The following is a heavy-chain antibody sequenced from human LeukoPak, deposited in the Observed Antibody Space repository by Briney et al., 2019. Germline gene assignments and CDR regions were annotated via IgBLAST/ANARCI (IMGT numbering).Heavy chain of an antibody. V-gene: IGHV3-48*03. J-gene: IGHJ4*02. D-gene: IGHD5-12*01. CDR3: ARGVATITRRYFDY. CDR1: GFTFSSYD. CDR2: ISSSSNTI. Sequence: PGGSLRLSCAASGFTFSSYDMNRVRQAPGKGLEWVSYISSSSNTIYYADSVKGRFTISRDNAKTSLYLQMNSLRAEDTALYYCARGVATITRRYFDYWGQGTLVTVSS.